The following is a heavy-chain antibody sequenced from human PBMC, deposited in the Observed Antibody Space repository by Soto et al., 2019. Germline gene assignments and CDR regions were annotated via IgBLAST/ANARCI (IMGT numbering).Heavy chain of an antibody. CDR3: EKGVDGY. D-gene: IGHD2-15*01. Sequence: PVGSLRLSCASSVFTFSSYAMSCVRQAPGKGLEWVSAISGSGGSTYYADSVKGRFTISRDNSKNTLYLQMNSLRAEDTAVYYCEKGVDGYWGQGTLVTVSS. V-gene: IGHV3-23*01. J-gene: IGHJ4*02. CDR1: VFTFSSYA. CDR2: ISGSGGST.